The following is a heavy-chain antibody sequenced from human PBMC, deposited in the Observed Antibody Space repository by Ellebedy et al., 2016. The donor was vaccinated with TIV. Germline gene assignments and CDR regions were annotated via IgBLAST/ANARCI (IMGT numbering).Heavy chain of an antibody. V-gene: IGHV4-38-2*02. Sequence: MPSETLSLTCTVSGYSISSIYYWGWIRQPPGKGLEWIGSIYHSGSSYYNPSLKSRVTLSVDTSKNQFSLKLSSVTAADTAVYYCARGYSSGWYNWFDPWGQGTLVTVSS. D-gene: IGHD6-19*01. CDR1: GYSISSIYY. CDR2: IYHSGSS. J-gene: IGHJ5*02. CDR3: ARGYSSGWYNWFDP.